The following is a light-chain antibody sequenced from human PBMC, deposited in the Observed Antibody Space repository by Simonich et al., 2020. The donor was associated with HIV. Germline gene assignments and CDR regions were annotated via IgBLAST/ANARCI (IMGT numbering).Light chain of an antibody. V-gene: IGKV1-33*01. CDR3: QQYDNLPWT. CDR2: GAS. Sequence: DIQMTQSPSSLSASVGDRVTLNCQASQDINNYLNWYQQKPGKAPNLLIYGASNLETGFPSRFSGGGSGTDTTFTISSLQPEDIGTYYCQQYDNLPWTFGQGTKVEIK. J-gene: IGKJ1*01. CDR1: QDINNY.